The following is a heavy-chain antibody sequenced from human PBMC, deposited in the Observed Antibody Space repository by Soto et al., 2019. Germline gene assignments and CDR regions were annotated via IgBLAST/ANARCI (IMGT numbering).Heavy chain of an antibody. J-gene: IGHJ5*02. D-gene: IGHD6-13*01. Sequence: QVQLVESGGGVVQPGRSLRLSCAASGFTFSSYAMHWVRQAPGKGLEWVAVISYDGSNKYYADSVKGRFTISRDNSKNTLYLQMNSLRAEDTAVYYCARAWSLGRSSSWSDLRWFDPWGQGTLVTVSS. CDR3: ARAWSLGRSSSWSDLRWFDP. V-gene: IGHV3-30-3*01. CDR2: ISYDGSNK. CDR1: GFTFSSYA.